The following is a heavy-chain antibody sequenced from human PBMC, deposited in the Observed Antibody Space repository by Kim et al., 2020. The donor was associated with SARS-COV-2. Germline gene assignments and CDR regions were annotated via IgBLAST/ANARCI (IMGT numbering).Heavy chain of an antibody. D-gene: IGHD3-22*01. CDR2: IKNDGSEM. CDR1: GFTFSDFW. CDR3: ARSGETSAYRPMNH. V-gene: IGHV3-7*01. J-gene: IGHJ5*02. Sequence: GGSLRLSCATSGFTFSDFWMNWVRQAPGKGPEWVANIKNDGSEMYYVDSVKGRFTISRDNAKNSLHLHLNSLRAEDTAVYFCARSGETSAYRPMNHWGQGRLVTVSS.